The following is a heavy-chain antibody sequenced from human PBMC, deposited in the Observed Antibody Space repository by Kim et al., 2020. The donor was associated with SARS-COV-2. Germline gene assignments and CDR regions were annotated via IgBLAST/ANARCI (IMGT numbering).Heavy chain of an antibody. CDR1: GGSISGYY. V-gene: IGHV4-59*08. CDR3: ARHPYCSGCSCNYDFDY. D-gene: IGHD2-15*01. Sequence: SETLSLTCTVSGGSISGYYWSWIRQPPGKGLEWIGYIYYSGSTNYNPSLKSRVTIAVDTSKNQFSLKLSSVTAADTAVYYCARHPYCSGCSCNYDFDYWGQRTLVTVSS. CDR2: IYYSGST. J-gene: IGHJ4*02.